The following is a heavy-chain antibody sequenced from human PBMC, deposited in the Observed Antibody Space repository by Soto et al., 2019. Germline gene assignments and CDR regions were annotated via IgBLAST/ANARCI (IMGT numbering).Heavy chain of an antibody. D-gene: IGHD3-22*01. CDR3: ARDLLYYYDSSGYYYPSLYYGMDV. V-gene: IGHV1-18*01. J-gene: IGHJ6*02. Sequence: ASVKVSCKASGYTFTSYGISWVRQAPGQGLEWMGWISAYNGNTNYAQKLQGRVSMTTDTSTSTAYMELRSLRSDDAAVYYCARDLLYYYDSSGYYYPSLYYGMDVWGQGTTVTVSS. CDR1: GYTFTSYG. CDR2: ISAYNGNT.